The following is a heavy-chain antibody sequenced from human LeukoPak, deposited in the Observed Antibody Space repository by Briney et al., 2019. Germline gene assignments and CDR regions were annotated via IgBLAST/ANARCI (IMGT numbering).Heavy chain of an antibody. CDR1: GYTFASYA. V-gene: IGHV1-3*01. CDR2: INAGNGNT. Sequence: ASVKVSCKASGYTFASYAMHWVRQAPGQRLEWMGWINAGNGNTKYSQKFQGRVTMTRDTSTSTVYMELSSLRSEDTAVYYCARMLQGDYFDYWGQGTLVTVSS. CDR3: ARMLQGDYFDY. J-gene: IGHJ4*02. D-gene: IGHD3-16*01.